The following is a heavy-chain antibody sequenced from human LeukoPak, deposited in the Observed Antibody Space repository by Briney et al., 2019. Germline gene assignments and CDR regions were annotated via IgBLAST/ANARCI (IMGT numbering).Heavy chain of an antibody. V-gene: IGHV3-21*01. D-gene: IGHD3-22*01. CDR2: ISSSSSYI. Sequence: GGSLRLSCAASGFTFSSYSMNWVRQAPGKGLEWVSSISSSSSYIYYADSVKGRFTISRDNAKNSLYLQMNSLRAEDTAVYYCAKVPYYYDSSGYGPYYFDYWGQGTLVTVSS. CDR1: GFTFSSYS. CDR3: AKVPYYYDSSGYGPYYFDY. J-gene: IGHJ4*02.